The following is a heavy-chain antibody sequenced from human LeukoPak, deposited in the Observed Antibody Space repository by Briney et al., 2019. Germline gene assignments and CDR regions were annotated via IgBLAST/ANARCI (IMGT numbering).Heavy chain of an antibody. CDR2: IYSGGST. J-gene: IGHJ6*02. CDR3: ARVGLPPDYYYYGMDV. V-gene: IGHV3-53*04. Sequence: PGGSLRLSCAASGFTVSSNYMSWVRQAPGKGLEWVSVIYSGGSTYYADSVKGRFTISRHNSKNTLYLQMNSLRAEDTAVYYCARVGLPPDYYYYGMDVWGQGTTVTVSS. CDR1: GFTVSSNY.